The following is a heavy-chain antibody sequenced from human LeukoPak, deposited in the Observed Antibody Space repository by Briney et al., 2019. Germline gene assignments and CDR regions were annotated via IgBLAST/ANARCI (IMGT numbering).Heavy chain of an antibody. V-gene: IGHV3-33*06. CDR1: GFTFSSYG. CDR2: ISHDGSNK. D-gene: IGHD6-13*01. J-gene: IGHJ6*03. Sequence: GGSLRLSCAASGFTFSSYGMQWVREAPGKGLERGVVISHDGSNKYYADSVKGRFTISRDNSKNTLYLQMNSLRAEDTAVYYCAKVWGRGSSWYYYMDVWGKGTTVTVSS. CDR3: AKVWGRGSSWYYYMDV.